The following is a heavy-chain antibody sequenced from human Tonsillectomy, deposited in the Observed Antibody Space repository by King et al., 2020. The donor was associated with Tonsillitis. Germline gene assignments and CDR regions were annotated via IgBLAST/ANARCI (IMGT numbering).Heavy chain of an antibody. D-gene: IGHD5-12*01. CDR3: AKDRSSYGFSGMNV. V-gene: IGHV3-23*04. CDR1: GFTFSSSA. CDR2: ISGSGDRT. J-gene: IGHJ6*02. Sequence: DVQLVESGGGLVQPGGSLRLSCAASGFTFSSSALNWVRQAPGKGLEWVSTISGSGDRTHYADSVKGRLTVSRDNSKTTLYLQMNSLGAGDTAVFYCAKDRSSYGFSGMNVWGQGTTVTVSS.